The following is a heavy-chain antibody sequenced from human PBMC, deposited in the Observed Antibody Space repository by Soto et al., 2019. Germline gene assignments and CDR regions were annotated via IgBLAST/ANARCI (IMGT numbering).Heavy chain of an antibody. CDR2: IYPGDSDT. CDR3: ARAYYYDSSGYYYSYYYYGMDV. J-gene: IGHJ6*02. D-gene: IGHD3-22*01. CDR1: GYSFSTYW. V-gene: IGHV5-51*01. Sequence: GESLKISCKASGYSFSTYWIGWVRQMPGKGLEWMGIIYPGDSDTRYSPSFQGQVTISADKSISTAYLQWSSLKASDTAMYYCARAYYYDSSGYYYSYYYYGMDVWGQGTTVTVSS.